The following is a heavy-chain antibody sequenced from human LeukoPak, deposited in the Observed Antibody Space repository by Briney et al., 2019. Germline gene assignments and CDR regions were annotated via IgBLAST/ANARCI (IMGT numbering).Heavy chain of an antibody. D-gene: IGHD2-8*01. CDR2: ISGSAGTT. V-gene: IGHV3-23*01. Sequence: GGSLRLSYAASGFTFSNYAMSWVRQAPGRGLEWVSGISGSAGTTYYADSVKGRFTISRDNSKNTLYLQMNSLRAEDTAVYYCATNIVLMVYASDAFDIWGQGTMVTVSS. J-gene: IGHJ3*02. CDR3: ATNIVLMVYASDAFDI. CDR1: GFTFSNYA.